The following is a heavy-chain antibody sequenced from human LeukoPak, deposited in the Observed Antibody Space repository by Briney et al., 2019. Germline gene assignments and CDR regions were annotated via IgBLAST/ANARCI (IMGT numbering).Heavy chain of an antibody. CDR1: GGSVSGYY. J-gene: IGHJ4*02. CDR3: ARHDVVPVIRRGFDF. D-gene: IGHD2-21*02. V-gene: IGHV4-59*08. Sequence: SETLSLTCTVSGGSVSGYYWSWIRQPPGKGLEYIGYIFYTGTSLYSPSLKTRVTMSVDTSENQFSLKLSSVTAADTAVYYCARHDVVPVIRRGFDFWGQGTLVTVSS. CDR2: IFYTGTS.